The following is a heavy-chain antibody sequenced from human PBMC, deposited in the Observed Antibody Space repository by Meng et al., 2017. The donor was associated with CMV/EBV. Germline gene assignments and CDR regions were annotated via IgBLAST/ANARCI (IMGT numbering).Heavy chain of an antibody. CDR3: ARHGDTAMVVGIDY. Sequence: QVPLQESGPGLVKPSETLSLTCTVSGGSISSYYSSWIRQPAGKGLEWIGRIYTSGSTNYNPSLKSRVTMSVDTSKNQFSLKLSSVTAADTAVYYCARHGDTAMVVGIDYWGQGTLVTVSS. CDR2: IYTSGST. J-gene: IGHJ4*02. V-gene: IGHV4-4*07. CDR1: GGSISSYY. D-gene: IGHD5-18*01.